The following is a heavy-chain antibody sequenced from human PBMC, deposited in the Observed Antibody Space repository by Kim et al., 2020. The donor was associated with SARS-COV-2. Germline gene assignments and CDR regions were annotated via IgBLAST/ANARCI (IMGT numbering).Heavy chain of an antibody. CDR3: ATNFDISSDDRSPFDD. Sequence: ASVKVSCKVSGYTFTTFGVSWVRQAPEHGLEWMGWISADNGDTAYAQKFQGRVSMTTDTFTATAFMEVKSLRSDDTAVYYCATNFDISSDDRSPFDDWGQGTLVTVSS. D-gene: IGHD3-9*01. CDR1: GYTFTTFG. J-gene: IGHJ4*02. CDR2: ISADNGDT. V-gene: IGHV1-18*01.